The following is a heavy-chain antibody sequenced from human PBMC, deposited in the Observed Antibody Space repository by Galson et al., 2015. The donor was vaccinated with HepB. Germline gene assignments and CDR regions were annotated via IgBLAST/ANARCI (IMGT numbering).Heavy chain of an antibody. CDR2: IISNTDGGTT. CDR1: GFTFSNAC. J-gene: IGHJ4*02. Sequence: SLRLSCAASGFTFSNACINWVRQAPGKGLEWVGRIISNTDGGTTAHAAPVKGRFTISRDDSKNTLYLQMNSLKTEDTDVYYGTTEGVIFGVLCPYWGQGTLVTVSS. V-gene: IGHV3-15*07. D-gene: IGHD3-3*01. CDR3: TTEGVIFGVLCPY.